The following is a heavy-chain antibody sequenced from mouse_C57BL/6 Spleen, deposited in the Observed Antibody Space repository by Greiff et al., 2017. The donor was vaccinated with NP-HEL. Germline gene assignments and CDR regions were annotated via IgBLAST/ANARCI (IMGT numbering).Heavy chain of an antibody. J-gene: IGHJ2*01. Sequence: EVQLQQSGPELVKPGASVKMSCKASGYTFTDYNMHWVKQSHGKSLEWIGYINPNNGGTSYNQKFKGKATLTVNKSSSTAYMELRSLTSEDSAVYYCAKITTVKIFDYWGQGTTLTVSS. CDR3: AKITTVKIFDY. CDR2: INPNNGGT. D-gene: IGHD1-1*01. V-gene: IGHV1-22*01. CDR1: GYTFTDYN.